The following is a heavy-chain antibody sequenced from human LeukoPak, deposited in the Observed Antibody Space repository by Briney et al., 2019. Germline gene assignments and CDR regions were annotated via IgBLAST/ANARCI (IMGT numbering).Heavy chain of an antibody. V-gene: IGHV3-64D*09. CDR2: ISDSGGST. CDR1: GFPFSSYA. Sequence: GGSLRLSCSASGFPFSSYAMHWVRQAPGKGLEYVSAISDSGGSTYYADSVKGRFTISGDNSKNTLYLQMSSLRAEDTAVYFCVRGYSFGPYGMDVWGQGTTVTVSS. CDR3: VRGYSFGPYGMDV. J-gene: IGHJ6*02. D-gene: IGHD2-15*01.